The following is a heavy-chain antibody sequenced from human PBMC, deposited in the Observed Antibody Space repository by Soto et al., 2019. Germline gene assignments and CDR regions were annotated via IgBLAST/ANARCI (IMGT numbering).Heavy chain of an antibody. J-gene: IGHJ4*02. CDR3: ARGRRLVLETDY. CDR2: INAGNGNT. Sequence: QVQLVQSGAEVKKPGASVKVSCKASGDTFTSYAMHWVRQAPGQRLEWMGWINAGNGNTKYSQKFQGRVTITRDTSASTAYMELSSLRSEDTAVYYCARGRRLVLETDYWGQGTLVTVSS. D-gene: IGHD6-19*01. V-gene: IGHV1-3*01. CDR1: GDTFTSYA.